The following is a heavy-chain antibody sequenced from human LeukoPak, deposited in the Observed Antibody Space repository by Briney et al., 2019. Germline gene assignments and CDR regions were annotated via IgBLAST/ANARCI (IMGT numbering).Heavy chain of an antibody. Sequence: SETLSLTCTVSGGSISSGSYYWSWIRQPAGKGPEWIGRIYTSGSTNYDPSLKSRVTMSVDRSKNQFSLKLSSVTAADTAVYYCARAVGSSESNWFDPWGQGALVTVSS. CDR3: ARAVGSSESNWFDP. CDR2: IYTSGST. D-gene: IGHD1-26*01. CDR1: GGSISSGSYY. J-gene: IGHJ5*02. V-gene: IGHV4-61*02.